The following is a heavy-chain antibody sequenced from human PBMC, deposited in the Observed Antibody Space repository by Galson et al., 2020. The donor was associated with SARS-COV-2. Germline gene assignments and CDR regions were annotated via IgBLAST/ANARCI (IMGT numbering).Heavy chain of an antibody. V-gene: IGHV3-30*18. CDR2: ISYDASNK. CDR3: AKDQTEWSTVITHLGYFDY. J-gene: IGHJ4*02. CDR1: GFTFRSYG. Sequence: GGSLRLSCAASGFTFRSYGMHWVRQAPGKGLEWVAVISYDASNKYYGDSVKGRFTISRDNSKNTLYLQMNSLRTEDTAMYYCAKDQTEWSTVITHLGYFDYWGQGTLVTVSS. D-gene: IGHD4-17*01.